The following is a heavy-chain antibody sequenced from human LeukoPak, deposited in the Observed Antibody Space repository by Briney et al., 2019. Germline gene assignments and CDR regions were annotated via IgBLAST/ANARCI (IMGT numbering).Heavy chain of an antibody. CDR3: ARDNDYSDYPDAFDI. CDR2: ISYDGSNK. D-gene: IGHD4-11*01. J-gene: IGHJ3*02. CDR1: GFTFSSYA. Sequence: PGGSLRLSCAASGFTFSSYAMHWVRQAPGKGLEWVAVISYDGSNKYYADSVKGRFTISRDNSKNTLYLQMNSLRAEDTAVYYCARDNDYSDYPDAFDIWGQGTMVTVSS. V-gene: IGHV3-30-3*01.